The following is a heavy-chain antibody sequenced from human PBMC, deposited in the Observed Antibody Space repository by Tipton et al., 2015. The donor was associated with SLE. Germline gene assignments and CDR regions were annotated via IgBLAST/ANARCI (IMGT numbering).Heavy chain of an antibody. CDR3: ARGGLGYSYSYYTDV. Sequence: PGLVKPSETLSLTGTVSNGSISGHYWSWIRQTPGKGLEWMGYIYYSGSTNYNPSLKSRVTISVDTSKNQFYLKLSSVTAADTAVYYCARGGLGYSYSYYTDVWVKVTTVTVSS. J-gene: IGHJ6*03. D-gene: IGHD5-18*01. V-gene: IGHV4-59*11. CDR1: NGSISGHY. CDR2: IYYSGST.